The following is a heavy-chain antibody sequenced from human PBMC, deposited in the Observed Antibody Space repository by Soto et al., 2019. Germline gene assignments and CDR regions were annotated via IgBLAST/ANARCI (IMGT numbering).Heavy chain of an antibody. Sequence: ASVKVSCKASGYTFTSYAMHWVRQAPGQRLEWMGWINAGNGNTKYSQKFQGRVTITRDTSASTAYMELSSLRSEDTAVYYCARDGSDIVVVPAANWNWFDPWGQGTLVTSPQ. CDR2: INAGNGNT. V-gene: IGHV1-3*01. D-gene: IGHD2-2*01. CDR1: GYTFTSYA. J-gene: IGHJ5*02. CDR3: ARDGSDIVVVPAANWNWFDP.